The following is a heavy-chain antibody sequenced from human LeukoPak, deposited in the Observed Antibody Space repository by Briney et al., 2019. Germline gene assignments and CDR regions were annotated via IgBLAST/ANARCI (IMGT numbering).Heavy chain of an antibody. CDR1: GFDFSVAW. CDR3: ASGPTRFA. CDR2: IKSAGSGT. Sequence: GGSLRLSCAASGFDFSVAWMHWVRQAPGEGLVWVSVIKSAGSGTAYADSVKGRFTISRDNAKKTLYLQMNSLRAEDTAVYYSASGPTRFAWGQGTLATVSS. D-gene: IGHD2-2*01. V-gene: IGHV3-74*03. J-gene: IGHJ5*02.